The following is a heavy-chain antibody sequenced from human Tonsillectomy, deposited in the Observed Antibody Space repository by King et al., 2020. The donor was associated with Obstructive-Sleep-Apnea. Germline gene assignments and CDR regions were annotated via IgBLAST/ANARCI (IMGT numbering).Heavy chain of an antibody. V-gene: IGHV4-59*01. J-gene: IGHJ6*02. CDR1: GGSISSYY. CDR3: ARVPYFYGMDV. Sequence: QLQESGPGLVKPSENLSLTCTVSGGSISSYYWSWIRQPPGKGLEWIGYIYYSGSTNYNPSLKSRVTISLDTSQNQFSLKLSSVTAADTAVYYCARVPYFYGMDVWGPGTTVTVSS. CDR2: IYYSGST.